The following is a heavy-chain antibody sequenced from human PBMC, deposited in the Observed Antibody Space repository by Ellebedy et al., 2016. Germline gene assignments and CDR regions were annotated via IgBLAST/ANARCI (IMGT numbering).Heavy chain of an antibody. CDR3: ARGDLQWHPTWYYYGMDV. CDR1: GGTFSGYA. J-gene: IGHJ6*02. V-gene: IGHV1-69*04. D-gene: IGHD6-19*01. CDR2: IIPILGIA. Sequence: ASVKVSCKASGGTFSGYAISWVRQAPGQGLEWMGRIIPILGIANYAQKFQGRVTITADKSTSTAYMELSSLRSEDTAVYYCARGDLQWHPTWYYYGMDVWGQGTTVTVSS.